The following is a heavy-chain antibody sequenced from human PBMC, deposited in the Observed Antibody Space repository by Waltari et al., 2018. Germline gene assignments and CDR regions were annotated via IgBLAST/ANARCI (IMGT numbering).Heavy chain of an antibody. J-gene: IGHJ4*02. V-gene: IGHV3-11*01. D-gene: IGHD3-10*01. Sequence: QVQLVESGGGLVKPGGSLRLSCAASGFPFSDPYMSWIRQAAGKGPEWVSYISGGSATIYFADSVKGRFTISRDNDKKSLYLQMNSLRAEDTAVYYCARVRPGEGYYFDYWGQGTLVTVSS. CDR2: ISGGSATI. CDR3: ARVRPGEGYYFDY. CDR1: GFPFSDPY.